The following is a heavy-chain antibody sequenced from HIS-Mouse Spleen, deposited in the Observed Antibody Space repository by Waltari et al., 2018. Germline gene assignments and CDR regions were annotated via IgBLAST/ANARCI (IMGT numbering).Heavy chain of an antibody. CDR1: GASISSSCYY. J-gene: IGHJ2*01. CDR3: AREIPYSSSWYDWYFDL. CDR2: IYYSGRT. Sequence: QLQLQESGPGLVTPSETLSLTCTVSGASISSSCYYWGWIRQPPGKGLEWIGSIYYSGRTYYNPSLKSRVTISVDTSKNQFSLKLSSVTAADTAVYYCAREIPYSSSWYDWYFDLWGRGTLVTVSS. D-gene: IGHD6-13*01. V-gene: IGHV4-39*07.